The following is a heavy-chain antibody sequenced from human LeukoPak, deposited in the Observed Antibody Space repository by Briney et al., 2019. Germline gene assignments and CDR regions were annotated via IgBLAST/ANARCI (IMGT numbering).Heavy chain of an antibody. CDR2: ISGYNGNT. V-gene: IGHV1-18*01. Sequence: ASVKVSCKASGYTFTSYGITWVRQAPGQGLEWMGWISGYNGNTNYAQKFQERVTITRDMSTSTAYMELSSLRAEDTAVYYCAKAGVVPRYRYCPDFDYWGQGTLVTVSS. J-gene: IGHJ4*02. D-gene: IGHD3-16*02. CDR3: AKAGVVPRYRYCPDFDY. CDR1: GYTFTSYG.